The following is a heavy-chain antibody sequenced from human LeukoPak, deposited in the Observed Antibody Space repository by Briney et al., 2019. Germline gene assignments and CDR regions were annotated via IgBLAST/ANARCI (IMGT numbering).Heavy chain of an antibody. V-gene: IGHV1-69*13. CDR1: GYTFTMNG. CDR2: IIPIFGTA. CDR3: AREMESLANGIDL. Sequence: SVKVSCKASGYTFTMNGISWVRQAPGQGLEWMGGIIPIFGTANYAQKFQGRVTISADESTRTAFMELSSLRSEDTALYYCAREMESLANGIDLWGQGTMVTVSS. J-gene: IGHJ3*01. D-gene: IGHD3-3*01.